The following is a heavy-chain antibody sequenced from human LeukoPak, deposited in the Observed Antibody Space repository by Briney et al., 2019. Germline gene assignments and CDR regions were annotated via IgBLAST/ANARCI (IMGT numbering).Heavy chain of an antibody. D-gene: IGHD1-26*01. CDR3: ASQAAGSGSYYYHFDY. V-gene: IGHV3-33*01. Sequence: GGSLRLSCAASGFIFSSYGMHWVRQAPGKGLEWVAVIWYDGSNKYYADSVKGRFTISRDNSKNTLYLQMNSLRAEDTAVYYCASQAAGSGSYYYHFDYWGQGTLVTVSS. CDR1: GFIFSSYG. CDR2: IWYDGSNK. J-gene: IGHJ4*02.